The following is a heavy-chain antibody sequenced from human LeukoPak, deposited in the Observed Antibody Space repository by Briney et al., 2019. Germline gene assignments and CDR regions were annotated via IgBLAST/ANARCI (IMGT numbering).Heavy chain of an antibody. J-gene: IGHJ6*03. CDR3: AKGRIYYMDV. CDR2: ISWDGGST. V-gene: IGHV3-43D*03. CDR1: GFTFDDYA. Sequence: PGGSLRLSCAASGFTFDDYAMHWVRQAPGKGLEWVSLISWDGGSTYYADSVKGRFTISRDNSKNSLYLQMNSLRAEDTALYYCAKGRIYYMDVWGKGTTVTVSS.